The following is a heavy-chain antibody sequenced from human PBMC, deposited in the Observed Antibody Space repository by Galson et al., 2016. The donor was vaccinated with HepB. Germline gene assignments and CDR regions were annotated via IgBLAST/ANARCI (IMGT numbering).Heavy chain of an antibody. V-gene: IGHV1-46*01. Sequence: VKVSCKASGYSFTSYYMHWVRQAPGQGPEWMGVINPSAGNTIYEQKFQGRITMTRDTSTSTLYMELSSLTSEDTAAYYCARGIILISASYDAFHLWGQGTMVTVSS. CDR1: GYSFTSYY. CDR3: ARGIILISASYDAFHL. CDR2: INPSAGNT. D-gene: IGHD6-6*01. J-gene: IGHJ3*01.